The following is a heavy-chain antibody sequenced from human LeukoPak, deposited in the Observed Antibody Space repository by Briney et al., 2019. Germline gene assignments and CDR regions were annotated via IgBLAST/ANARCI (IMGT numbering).Heavy chain of an antibody. CDR3: AREADAFDI. V-gene: IGHV3-30*04. CDR2: ISYDGSNK. CDR1: GFTFSSYA. Sequence: GGSLRLSCAASGFTFSSYAMHWVRQAPGKGLEWVAVISYDGSNKYYADSVKGRFTISRDNSKNTLYLQMNSLRAEDTAVYYCAREADAFDIWGQGTMVTVSS. J-gene: IGHJ3*02.